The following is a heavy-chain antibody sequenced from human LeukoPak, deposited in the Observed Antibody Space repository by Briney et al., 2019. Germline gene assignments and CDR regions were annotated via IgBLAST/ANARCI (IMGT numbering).Heavy chain of an antibody. V-gene: IGHV1-2*06. CDR3: GIAGVVTTIDY. D-gene: IGHD3-3*01. J-gene: IGHJ4*02. CDR1: GYTFTGYY. CDR2: INPNSGGT. Sequence: ASVKVSCKASGYTFTGYYMHWVRQAPGQGLEWMGRINPNSGGTNYAQKFQGRFTMTRDTSISTAYMELSRLRSDDTAVYYCGIAGVVTTIDYWGQGTLVTVSS.